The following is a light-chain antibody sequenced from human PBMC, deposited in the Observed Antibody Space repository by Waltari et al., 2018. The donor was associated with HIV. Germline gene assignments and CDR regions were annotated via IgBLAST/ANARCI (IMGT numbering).Light chain of an antibody. CDR1: PARVTNGHI. J-gene: IGLJ3*02. V-gene: IGLV7-46*01. CDR2: DTS. CDR3: LLSYSGASWV. Sequence: QAVVIQEPSLTVSPGGTVTLPCGSSPARVTNGHIAQWFQHKPGEAPTTVIFDTSNRHYRTRARFSCSLLGDKAALTLSGAQPEDEAVYYCLLSYSGASWVFGGGTKVTVL.